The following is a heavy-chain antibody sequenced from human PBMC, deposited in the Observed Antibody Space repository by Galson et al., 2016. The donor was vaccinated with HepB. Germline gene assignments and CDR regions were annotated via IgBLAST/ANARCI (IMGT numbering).Heavy chain of an antibody. CDR3: VKDSYGVLDY. D-gene: IGHD4-17*01. J-gene: IGHJ4*02. CDR1: GFTFTNAW. CDR2: IKSKEDGGTT. V-gene: IGHV3-15*01. Sequence: SLRLSCAVSGFTFTNAWMSWVRQAPGKGLEWVGLIKSKEDGGTTHYAAPVEGSFIISTDESKNTLFLHMNTLKGEDTAVYYCVKDSYGVLDYWGQGTLVTVSS.